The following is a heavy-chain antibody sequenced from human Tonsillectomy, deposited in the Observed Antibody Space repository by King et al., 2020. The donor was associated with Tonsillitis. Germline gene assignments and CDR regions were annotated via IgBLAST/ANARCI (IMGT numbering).Heavy chain of an antibody. CDR2: MDPSDSYS. CDR1: GYSFTTYW. V-gene: IGHV5-10-1*03. J-gene: IGHJ3*01. CDR3: ARRSMAVSGDAFDV. D-gene: IGHD6-19*01. Sequence: VQLVQSGAEVKKPGESLRISCKGSGYSFTTYWISWVRHLPGKGLEWMGKMDPSDSYSSYSPSFQGHVTISGDKSISTAYLQWSSLKASDTAMYYCARRSMAVSGDAFDVWGQGTMVTVSS.